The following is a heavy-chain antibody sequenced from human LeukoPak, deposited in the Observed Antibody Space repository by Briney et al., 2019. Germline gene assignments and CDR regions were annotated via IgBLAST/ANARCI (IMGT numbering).Heavy chain of an antibody. D-gene: IGHD1-26*01. CDR2: INTDGSST. CDR3: ATGEWELGNYFDY. J-gene: IGHJ4*02. CDR1: GFTFSSYW. V-gene: IGHV3-74*01. Sequence: GGSLRLSCAASGFTFSSYWMHWVRQAPGKGLVWVSRINTDGSSTSYADSVKGRFTISRDNAKNTLYLQMNSLRAEDTAVYYCATGEWELGNYFDYWGQGTLVTVSS.